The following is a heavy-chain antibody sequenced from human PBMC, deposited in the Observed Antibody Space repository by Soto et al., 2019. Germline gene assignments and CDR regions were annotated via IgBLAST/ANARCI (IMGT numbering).Heavy chain of an antibody. CDR2: ISYDGSNK. J-gene: IGHJ4*02. CDR3: AKGIKTYYYDSSGYLVY. D-gene: IGHD3-22*01. CDR1: GFTFSSYG. V-gene: IGHV3-30*18. Sequence: QVQLVESGGGVVQPGRSLRLSCAASGFTFSSYGMHWVRQAPGKGLEWVAVISYDGSNKYYADSVKGRFTISRDNSKNTLYLQMNSLRAEDTAVYYCAKGIKTYYYDSSGYLVYWGRGTLVTVSS.